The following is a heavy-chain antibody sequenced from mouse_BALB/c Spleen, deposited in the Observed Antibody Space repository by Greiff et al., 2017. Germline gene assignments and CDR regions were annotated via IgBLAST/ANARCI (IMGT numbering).Heavy chain of an antibody. CDR2: INSNGGST. J-gene: IGHJ1*01. CDR3: ARDGYYRFHWYFDV. D-gene: IGHD2-14*01. V-gene: IGHV5-6-3*01. Sequence: EVMLVESGGGLVQPGGSLKLSCAASGFTFSSYGMSWVRQTPDKRLELVATINSNGGSTYYPDSVKGRFTISRDNAKNTLYLQMSSLKSEDTAMYYCARDGYYRFHWYFDVWGAGTTVTVSS. CDR1: GFTFSSYG.